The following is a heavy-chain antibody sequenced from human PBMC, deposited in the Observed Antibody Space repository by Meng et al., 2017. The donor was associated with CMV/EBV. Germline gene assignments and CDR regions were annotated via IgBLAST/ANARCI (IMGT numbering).Heavy chain of an antibody. D-gene: IGHD3-3*01. Sequence: GESLKISCAASGFTFSSYWMHWVRQAPGKGLVWVSRINSDGSSTSYADSVKGRFTISRDNSKNTLYLQMNSLRAEDTAVYYCAKCFQDITIFGVKKYYFDYWGQGTLVTVSS. CDR2: INSDGSST. V-gene: IGHV3-74*01. CDR1: GFTFSSYW. J-gene: IGHJ4*02. CDR3: AKCFQDITIFGVKKYYFDY.